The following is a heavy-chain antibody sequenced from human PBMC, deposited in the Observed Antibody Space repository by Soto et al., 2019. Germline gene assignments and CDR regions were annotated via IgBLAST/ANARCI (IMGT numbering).Heavy chain of an antibody. CDR1: GFTFSSYA. J-gene: IGHJ6*02. CDR3: ANTYDFWSGYYPPADVPREDLPGYYYYGMDV. Sequence: LRLSCAASGFTFSSYAMSWVRQAPGKGLEWVSAISGSGGSTYYADSVKGRFTISRDNSKNPLYLQMNSLRAEDTAVYYCANTYDFWSGYYPPADVPREDLPGYYYYGMDVWGQGTTVTVSS. CDR2: ISGSGGST. D-gene: IGHD3-3*01. V-gene: IGHV3-23*01.